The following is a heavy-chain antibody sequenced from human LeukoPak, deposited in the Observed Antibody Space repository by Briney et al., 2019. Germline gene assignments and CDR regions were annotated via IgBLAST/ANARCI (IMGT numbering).Heavy chain of an antibody. V-gene: IGHV4-59*12. CDR2: IYSSGST. D-gene: IGHD4-17*01. Sequence: SETLSLTCDVSGGSINNYYWSWIRQPPGKGLEWIGYIYSSGSTNYNPSLKSRVTISVDTSKNQFSLKLSSVTAADTAVYYCARDDYGDFLFDYWGQGTLVTVSS. CDR3: ARDDYGDFLFDY. CDR1: GGSINNYY. J-gene: IGHJ4*02.